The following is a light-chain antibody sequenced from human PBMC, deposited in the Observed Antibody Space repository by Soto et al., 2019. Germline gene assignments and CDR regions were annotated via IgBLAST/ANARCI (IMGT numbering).Light chain of an antibody. CDR2: EVT. CDR1: SSDVGADKY. V-gene: IGLV2-14*01. J-gene: IGLJ1*01. Sequence: QSALTQPASVSGSPGQSITITCTGTSSDVGADKYVSWYQQHPGKAPQLMIYEVTNRPSGVSNRFSGSKSGNTASLTISGLQAEDEGDYYCSSYASNTYVFGTGTKPHRP. CDR3: SSYASNTYV.